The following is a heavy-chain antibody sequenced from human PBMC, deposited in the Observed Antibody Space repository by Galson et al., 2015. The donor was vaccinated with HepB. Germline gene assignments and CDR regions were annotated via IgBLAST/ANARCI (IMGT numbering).Heavy chain of an antibody. V-gene: IGHV3-9*03. Sequence: SLRLSCAASGFIFDDYAMHWVRQAPGKGLEWVSGISWNSGTVGYADSVKGRFTVSRDTAKNSMYLQMNSLRAEDMALYYCARAESSNWYQDPWGQGTLVTVSS. CDR1: GFIFDDYA. CDR3: ARAESSNWYQDP. CDR2: ISWNSGTV. J-gene: IGHJ5*02. D-gene: IGHD2-2*01.